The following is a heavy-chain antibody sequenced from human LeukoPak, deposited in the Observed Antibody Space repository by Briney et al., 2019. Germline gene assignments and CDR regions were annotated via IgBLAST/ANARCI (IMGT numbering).Heavy chain of an antibody. CDR3: NVRWGPNSDY. J-gene: IGHJ4*02. CDR2: ISNDGSTT. Sequence: QPGGSLRLSCAASGFTFSTFWRHWVRQTPGKGLGWGSRISNDGSTTHYADSVKGRFTISRDNAKNTLFLHMNSLRAEDTAVYYCNVRWGPNSDYWGQGTLVTVSS. D-gene: IGHD7-27*01. V-gene: IGHV3-74*01. CDR1: GFTFSTFW.